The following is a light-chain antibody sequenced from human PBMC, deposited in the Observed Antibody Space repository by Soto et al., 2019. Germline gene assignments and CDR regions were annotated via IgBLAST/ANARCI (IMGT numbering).Light chain of an antibody. CDR1: QSVSAY. CDR3: QQRSGWPPVYS. J-gene: IGKJ2*01. V-gene: IGKV3-11*01. CDR2: DAS. Sequence: EIVLTQSPATLPLSPGESATLSCRASQSVSAYLAWYQQKPGQAPRLLIYDASSRATGIPARFSGSGSGTEFTLTIDSLAPEDFAVYFCQQRSGWPPVYSFGQGTKVEIK.